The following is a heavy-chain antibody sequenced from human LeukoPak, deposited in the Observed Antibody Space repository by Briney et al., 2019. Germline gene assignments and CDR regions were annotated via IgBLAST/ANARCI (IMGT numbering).Heavy chain of an antibody. V-gene: IGHV3-23*01. J-gene: IGHJ4*02. CDR1: GLTLDNYA. CDR2: ISGGGGST. D-gene: IGHD3-10*01. Sequence: GGSLRLSCAASGLTLDNYAMNWVRQAPGKGLEWVSGISGGGGSTYYADSVKGRFTISRDNSKNTLYLQMNSLRAEDTAVYYCAKDKDGWFGESDYWGQGTLVTVSS. CDR3: AKDKDGWFGESDY.